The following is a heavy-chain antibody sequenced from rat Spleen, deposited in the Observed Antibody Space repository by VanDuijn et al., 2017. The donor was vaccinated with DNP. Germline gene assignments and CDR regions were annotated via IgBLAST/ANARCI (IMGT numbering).Heavy chain of an antibody. D-gene: IGHD1-1*01. Sequence: EVQLVESGGGLVQPGRSLKLSCAASGFTFSDYYMAWVRQAPTKGLEWVASISYDGGSTYYRDSVKGRFTISRDNAKSSLYLQMDSLRSEDTATYYCTNYYSGDAMDAWGQGTSVTVSS. CDR3: TNYYSGDAMDA. J-gene: IGHJ4*01. CDR1: GFTFSDYY. CDR2: ISYDGGST. V-gene: IGHV5-20*01.